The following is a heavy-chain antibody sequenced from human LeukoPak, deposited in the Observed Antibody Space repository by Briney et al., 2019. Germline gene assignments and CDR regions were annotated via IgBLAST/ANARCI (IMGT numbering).Heavy chain of an antibody. CDR2: ISYIGST. Sequence: SETLSLTRAVPDDSFSSHSTTWIRHPPGKGLEWSGYISYIGSTNYNPSLRSRVTISGDTSMNQFSLSLSSVTAADTAVYFCARLMGGPGRIDSWGQGTLVTVSS. CDR3: ARLMGGPGRIDS. D-gene: IGHD3-16*01. V-gene: IGHV4-59*08. J-gene: IGHJ5*01. CDR1: DDSFSSHS.